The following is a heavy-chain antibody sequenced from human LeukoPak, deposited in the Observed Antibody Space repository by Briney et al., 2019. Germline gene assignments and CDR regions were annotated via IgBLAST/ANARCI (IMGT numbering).Heavy chain of an antibody. Sequence: SETLSLTCTVSGGSISSYYWSWIRQPPGKGLEWIGYIYYSGSTNYNPSLKSRVTISVDTSKNQFSLKLSSVTAADTAVYYCARHIPAYGDYDRWFDPWGQGTLVTVSS. J-gene: IGHJ5*02. D-gene: IGHD4-17*01. V-gene: IGHV4-59*08. CDR3: ARHIPAYGDYDRWFDP. CDR2: IYYSGST. CDR1: GGSISSYY.